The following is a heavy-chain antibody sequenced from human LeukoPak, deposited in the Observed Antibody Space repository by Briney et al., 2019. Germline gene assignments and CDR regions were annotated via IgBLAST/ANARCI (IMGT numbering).Heavy chain of an antibody. CDR3: APRMGDSSGYYFFDY. V-gene: IGHV1-3*01. J-gene: IGHJ4*02. Sequence: ASVKVSCKASGYTFTSYAMHWVRQAPGQRLEWMGWINAGNGNTKYSQKFQGRVTITRDTSASTAYMELSSLRSEDTAVYYCAPRMGDSSGYYFFDYWGQGTLVTVSS. CDR2: INAGNGNT. CDR1: GYTFTSYA. D-gene: IGHD3-22*01.